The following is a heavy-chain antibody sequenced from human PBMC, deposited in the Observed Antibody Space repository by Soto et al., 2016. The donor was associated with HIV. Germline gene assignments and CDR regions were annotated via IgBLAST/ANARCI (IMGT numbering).Heavy chain of an antibody. CDR3: ARGRRIGGAGQGWFDP. V-gene: IGHV1-8*03. CDR2: MNPNSGNT. J-gene: IGHJ5*02. CDR1: GYIFTSYD. Sequence: QVQLVQSGAEVKKPGASVKVSCKASGYIFTSYDINWVRQATGQGLEWMGWMNPNSGNTGCAQKFQGRVTITRNTSISTAYMELSSLRSEDTAVYYCARGRRIGGAGQGWFDPWGQGTLVTVSS. D-gene: IGHD2-15*01.